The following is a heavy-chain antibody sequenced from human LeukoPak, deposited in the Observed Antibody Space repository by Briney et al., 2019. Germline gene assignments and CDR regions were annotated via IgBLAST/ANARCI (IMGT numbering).Heavy chain of an antibody. CDR3: ARADMATITVDY. D-gene: IGHD5-24*01. CDR2: ISSSGSNI. CDR1: GFTFRSYE. Sequence: GGSLRLSCAASGFTFRSYEMNWVRQAAGKGLKWVSYISSSGSNIYYADSVKGRFTISRDNAKNSLFLQMNSLRAEDTAVYYCARADMATITVDYWGQGTLVTVS. V-gene: IGHV3-48*03. J-gene: IGHJ4*02.